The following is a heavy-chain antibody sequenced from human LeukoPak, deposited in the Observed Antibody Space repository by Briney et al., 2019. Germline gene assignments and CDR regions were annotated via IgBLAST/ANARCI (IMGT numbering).Heavy chain of an antibody. CDR1: GFTFSSYS. J-gene: IGHJ4*02. Sequence: GGSLRLSCAASGFTFSSYSMTWVRQAPGKGLEWVSSISSSSSYIYYADSVKGRFTISRDNAKNSLYLQMNSLRAEDTAVYYCASLSYQLLFETPNFDYWGQGTLVTVSS. CDR2: ISSSSSYI. D-gene: IGHD2-2*01. V-gene: IGHV3-21*01. CDR3: ASLSYQLLFETPNFDY.